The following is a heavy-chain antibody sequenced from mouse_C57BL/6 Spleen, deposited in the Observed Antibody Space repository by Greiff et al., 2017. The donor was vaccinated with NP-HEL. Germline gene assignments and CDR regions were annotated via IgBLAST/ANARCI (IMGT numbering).Heavy chain of an antibody. CDR1: GYTFTDYE. CDR3: TRWDSLPWFAY. Sequence: VQLHQSGAELVRPGASVTLSCKASGYTFTDYEMHWVKQTPVHGLEWIGAIDPETGGTAYNQKFKGKAILTADKSSSTAYMELRSLTSEDSAVYYCTRWDSLPWFAYWGQGTLVTVSA. J-gene: IGHJ3*01. CDR2: IDPETGGT. V-gene: IGHV1-15*01. D-gene: IGHD4-1*01.